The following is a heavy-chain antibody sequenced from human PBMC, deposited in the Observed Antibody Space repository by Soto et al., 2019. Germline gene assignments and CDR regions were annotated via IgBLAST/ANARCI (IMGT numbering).Heavy chain of an antibody. CDR1: GGTISSGDYY. Sequence: HSWTLSLTCTVSGGTISSGDYYWSWIRQPPGKGLEWIGYIYYSGSTYYNPSLKSRVTISVDTSKNQFSLKLSSVTAADTAVYYCARDCVYYYDSSGYSYWYFDLWGRGTLVTVSS. CDR2: IYYSGST. V-gene: IGHV4-30-4*01. J-gene: IGHJ2*01. CDR3: ARDCVYYYDSSGYSYWYFDL. D-gene: IGHD3-22*01.